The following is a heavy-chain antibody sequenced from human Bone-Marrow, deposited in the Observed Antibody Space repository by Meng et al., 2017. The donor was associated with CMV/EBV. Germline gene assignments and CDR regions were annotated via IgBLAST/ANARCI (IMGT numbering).Heavy chain of an antibody. D-gene: IGHD5-24*01. CDR2: IYYSGST. CDR1: GGSFSSVSYN. CDR3: ASRRDGYKYYFDY. V-gene: IGHV4-61*01. J-gene: IGHJ4*02. Sequence: SETLSLTCTVSGGSFSSVSYNWSWIRQPPGKGLEWTGYIYYSGSTNYTPSLKSRVTISVDPSKNQFSLKLSSVTASDTAVYYCASRRDGYKYYFDYWGQGTLVTVSS.